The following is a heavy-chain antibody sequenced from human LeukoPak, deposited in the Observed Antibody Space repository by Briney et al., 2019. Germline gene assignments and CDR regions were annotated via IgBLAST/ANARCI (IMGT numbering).Heavy chain of an antibody. CDR3: ARYVVYGSGIYYFDY. V-gene: IGHV4-34*01. CDR2: INYSGST. J-gene: IGHJ4*02. D-gene: IGHD3-10*01. CDR1: GGSFSGYY. Sequence: PSETLSLTCAVYGGSFSGYYWSCIRQPPGKGLEWVASINYSGSTYYNPSLKSRVTISVDTSKNQFSLKLSSVTAADTTAYYCARYVVYGSGIYYFDYWGQGTLVTVSS.